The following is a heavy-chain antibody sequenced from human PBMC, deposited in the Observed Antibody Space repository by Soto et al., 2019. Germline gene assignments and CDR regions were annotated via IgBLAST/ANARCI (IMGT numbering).Heavy chain of an antibody. CDR2: IIPILDIA. CDR3: ATVACTSSTCNHWFDP. J-gene: IGHJ5*02. D-gene: IGHD2-2*01. Sequence: QVQLVQSGAEVKKPGSSVKVSCKASGGTFSSYIITWVRQAPGQGLEWMGRIIPILDIANYAQKFQGRVTIXPDKSTSTAYMELSSLRSEDTAVYYCATVACTSSTCNHWFDPWGQGTLVTVSS. CDR1: GGTFSSYI. V-gene: IGHV1-69*02.